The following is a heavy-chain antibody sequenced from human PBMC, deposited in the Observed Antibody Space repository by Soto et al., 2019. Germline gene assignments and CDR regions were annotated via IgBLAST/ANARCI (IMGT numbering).Heavy chain of an antibody. J-gene: IGHJ5*02. D-gene: IGHD3-10*01. CDR3: AHSKAGSLLWFGTSRSVVWFDP. CDR2: IYWDDDK. CDR1: GFSLSTSGVG. V-gene: IGHV2-5*02. Sequence: SGPTLVNPTQTLTLTCTFSGFSLSTSGVGVGWIRQPPGKALEWLALIYWDDDKRYSPSLKSRLTITKDTSKNQVVLTMTNMDPVDTATYYCAHSKAGSLLWFGTSRSVVWFDPWGQGTLVTVSS.